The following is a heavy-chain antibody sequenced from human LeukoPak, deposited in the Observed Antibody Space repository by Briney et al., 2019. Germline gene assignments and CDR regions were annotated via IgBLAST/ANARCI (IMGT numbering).Heavy chain of an antibody. CDR2: ISGSGGST. Sequence: GGSLRLPCAASGFTFSSYAMSWVRQAPGKGLEWVSAISGSGGSTYYADSVKGRFTISRDNSKNTLYLQMNSLRAEDTAVYYCATRDSSGYYPFDYWGQGTLVTVSS. J-gene: IGHJ4*02. CDR3: ATRDSSGYYPFDY. CDR1: GFTFSSYA. V-gene: IGHV3-23*01. D-gene: IGHD3-22*01.